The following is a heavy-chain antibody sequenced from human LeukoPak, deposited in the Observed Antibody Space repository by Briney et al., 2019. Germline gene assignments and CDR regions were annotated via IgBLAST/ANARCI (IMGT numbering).Heavy chain of an antibody. CDR1: GFTFTSSA. Sequence: SVKVSCKASGFTFTSSAMQWVRQARGQRLEWIGWIVVGSGNTNYAQKLQERVTITRDMSTSTAYMELSSLRSEDTAVYYCAAVEGWLVRGIYGMDVWGQGTTVTVSS. CDR2: IVVGSGNT. V-gene: IGHV1-58*02. CDR3: AAVEGWLVRGIYGMDV. D-gene: IGHD6-19*01. J-gene: IGHJ6*02.